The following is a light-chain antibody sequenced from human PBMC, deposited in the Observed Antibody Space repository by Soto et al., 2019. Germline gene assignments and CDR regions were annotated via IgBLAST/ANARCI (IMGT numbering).Light chain of an antibody. Sequence: DIQMTQSPSSLSASVGDRVTITCRASQSISIYLNWYQQKPGRSPKLLISAASSLQSGVPSRFSGSGSGTDFTLTISSLQPEDFATYYCQQSFSIPSWTFGQGTKV. J-gene: IGKJ1*01. CDR2: AAS. V-gene: IGKV1-39*01. CDR1: QSISIY. CDR3: QQSFSIPSWT.